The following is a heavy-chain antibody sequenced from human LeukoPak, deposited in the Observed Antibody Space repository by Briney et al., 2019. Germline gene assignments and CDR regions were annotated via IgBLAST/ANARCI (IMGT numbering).Heavy chain of an antibody. CDR1: GYTFTSYD. V-gene: IGHV1-8*01. CDR3: ARAVRVRRFYYHMDV. CDR2: MNPNSGNT. D-gene: IGHD3-10*01. J-gene: IGHJ6*03. Sequence: ASVKVSCKASGYTFTSYDINWVRQATGQGLEWMGWMNPNSGNTGYAQKFQGRVTMTRNTSISTAYMELSSLRSEDTAVYYCARAVRVRRFYYHMDVWGKGTTVTVSS.